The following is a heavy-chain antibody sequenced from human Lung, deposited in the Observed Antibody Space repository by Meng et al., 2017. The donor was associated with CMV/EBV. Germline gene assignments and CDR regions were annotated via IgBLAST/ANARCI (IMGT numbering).Heavy chain of an antibody. CDR3: ASFPPPGKQWLVTDY. CDR2: IYHSGST. CDR1: GGTISSSNW. J-gene: IGHJ4*02. V-gene: IGHV4-4*02. Sequence: QLQLHAWGPGLVKPSGPLSLTCAVSGGTISSSNWWSWVRQPPGKGLEWIGEIYHSGSTNYNPSLKSRVTISVDKSKNQFSLKLSSVTAADTAVYYCASFPPPGKQWLVTDYWGQGTLVTVSS. D-gene: IGHD6-19*01.